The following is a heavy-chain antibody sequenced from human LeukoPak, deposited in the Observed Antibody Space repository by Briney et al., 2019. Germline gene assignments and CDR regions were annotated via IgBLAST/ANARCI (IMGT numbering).Heavy chain of an antibody. CDR3: AKSPYVVVVAATSYYFDY. CDR2: ISGSGGST. J-gene: IGHJ4*02. Sequence: GGSLRLSCAASGFTFSSYAMSWVRQAPGKGLEWVSAISGSGGSTYYADSVKGRFTISRDNSKNTLYLQMNSLRAEDTAVYYCAKSPYVVVVAATSYYFDYWVQGTLVTVSS. V-gene: IGHV3-23*01. D-gene: IGHD2-15*01. CDR1: GFTFSSYA.